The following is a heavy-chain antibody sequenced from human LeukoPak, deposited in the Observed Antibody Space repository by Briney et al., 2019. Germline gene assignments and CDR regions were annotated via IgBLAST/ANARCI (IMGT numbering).Heavy chain of an antibody. V-gene: IGHV6-1*01. CDR1: GDSVSGSPAV. CDR2: AYYRSKWFI. CDR3: ARGAVRGGTNFDY. Sequence: SQTLSLTCAISGDSVSGSPAVWNWIRQSPSRGLEWLERAYYRSKWFIDYALSVKGRITITPDTSKNQFSLQLNSVTAEDTAVYYCARGAVRGGTNFDYWGQGTLVTVSS. J-gene: IGHJ4*02. D-gene: IGHD3-10*01.